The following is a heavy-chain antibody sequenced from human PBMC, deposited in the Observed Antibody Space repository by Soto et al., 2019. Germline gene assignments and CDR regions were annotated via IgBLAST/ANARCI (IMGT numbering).Heavy chain of an antibody. D-gene: IGHD3-22*01. V-gene: IGHV1-46*01. CDR3: ARGAYYYDSSGYPTDY. J-gene: IGHJ4*02. CDR2: INHSGGST. Sequence: ASVKVSCKASGYTFTSYYMHWVRQAPGQGLKWMGIINHSGGSTSYAQKFQGRVTMTRDTSTSTVYMGLSSRRSEDTAVYYCARGAYYYDSSGYPTDYWGQGTLVTVSS. CDR1: GYTFTSYY.